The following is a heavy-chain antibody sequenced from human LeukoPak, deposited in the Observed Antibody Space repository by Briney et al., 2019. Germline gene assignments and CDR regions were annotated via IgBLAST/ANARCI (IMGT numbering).Heavy chain of an antibody. J-gene: IGHJ4*02. D-gene: IGHD3-22*01. V-gene: IGHV3-30*03. Sequence: GRSLRLSCAASGFTFSSYGMHWVRQAPGKGLEWVAVISYVGSNKYYADSVKGRFTISRDNSKNTLYLQMNSLRAEDTAVYYCASGQYYYDSSGYSHFDYWGQGTLVTVSS. CDR1: GFTFSSYG. CDR3: ASGQYYYDSSGYSHFDY. CDR2: ISYVGSNK.